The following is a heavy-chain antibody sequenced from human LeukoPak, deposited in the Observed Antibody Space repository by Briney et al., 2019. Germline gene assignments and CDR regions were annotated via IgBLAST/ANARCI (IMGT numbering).Heavy chain of an antibody. J-gene: IGHJ3*02. CDR2: ISAYNGNT. CDR3: ATDTYYGDYVEYAFDI. Sequence: ASVKVSCKASGYTFTSYGISRVRQAPGQGLEWMGWISAYNGNTNYAQKFQGRVTITADESTSTAYMELSSLRSEDTAVYYCATDTYYGDYVEYAFDIWGQGTMVTVSS. D-gene: IGHD4-17*01. CDR1: GYTFTSYG. V-gene: IGHV1-18*01.